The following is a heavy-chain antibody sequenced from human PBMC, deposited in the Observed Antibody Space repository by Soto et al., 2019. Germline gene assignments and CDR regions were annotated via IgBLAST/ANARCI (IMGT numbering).Heavy chain of an antibody. Sequence: SVKVSCKASGYTFTGYYVHWVRQAPGQGLEWMGWINPNSGGTKSAQKFQGRVTMTRDTSINTAYMELSRLRSDDTAVYYCARRKGDYYDSSGYHYYFDDWGQGPLVTVSS. CDR2: INPNSGGT. CDR1: GYTFTGYY. CDR3: ARRKGDYYDSSGYHYYFDD. J-gene: IGHJ4*02. V-gene: IGHV1-2*02. D-gene: IGHD3-22*01.